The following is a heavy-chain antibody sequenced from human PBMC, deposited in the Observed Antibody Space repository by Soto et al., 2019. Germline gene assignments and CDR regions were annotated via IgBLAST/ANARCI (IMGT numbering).Heavy chain of an antibody. CDR3: EHSASNTSPMPSYWDY. Sequence: QITLKESGPTLVKSTQTLTLTCTFSGFPLSTSGVGVDWNRPPPGTALQLLALIYWNADKRYSPSLKSRLTITKDTSESLGVLTSANVVPVDTARYYCEHSASNTSPMPSYWDYWCQGTLVAVST. J-gene: IGHJ4*02. D-gene: IGHD2-2*01. CDR2: IYWNADK. CDR1: GFPLSTSGVG. V-gene: IGHV2-5*01.